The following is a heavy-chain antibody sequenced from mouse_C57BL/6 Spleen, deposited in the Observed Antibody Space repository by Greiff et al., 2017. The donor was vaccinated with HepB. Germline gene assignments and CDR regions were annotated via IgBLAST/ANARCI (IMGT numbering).Heavy chain of an antibody. CDR3: AREEIYGSPFAY. D-gene: IGHD1-1*01. CDR1: GYSITSGYY. Sequence: DVQLVESGPGLVKPSQSLSLTCSVTGYSITSGYYWNWIRQFPGNKLEWMGYISYDGSNNYNPSLKNRISITRDTSKNQFFLKLNSVTTEDTATYYCAREEIYGSPFAYWGQGTLVTVSA. V-gene: IGHV3-6*01. J-gene: IGHJ3*01. CDR2: ISYDGSN.